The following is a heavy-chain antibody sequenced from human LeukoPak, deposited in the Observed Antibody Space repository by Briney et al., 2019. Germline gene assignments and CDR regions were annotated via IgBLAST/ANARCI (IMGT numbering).Heavy chain of an antibody. Sequence: ASVKVSCKASGYTFTGYYMHWVRQAPGQGLEWMGWINPNSGGTNYAQKFQGRVTMTRDTSISTAYMERGRLRSDDTAVYYCARSEVCSSTSCYNWFDPWGQGTLVTVSS. CDR3: ARSEVCSSTSCYNWFDP. D-gene: IGHD2-2*01. CDR2: INPNSGGT. V-gene: IGHV1-2*02. J-gene: IGHJ5*02. CDR1: GYTFTGYY.